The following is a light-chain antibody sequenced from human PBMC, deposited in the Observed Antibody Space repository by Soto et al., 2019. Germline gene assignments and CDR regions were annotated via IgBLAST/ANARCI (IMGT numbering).Light chain of an antibody. V-gene: IGLV2-14*01. CDR1: SSDVGGYNY. Sequence: QSALAQPASVSGSPGQSITISCTGTSSDVGGYNYVSWYQQHPGKAPKLMIYEVSNRPSGVSNRFSGSKSGNTASLTISGLQAEDVADYYCSLYTSISTYVFGTGTKVTVL. J-gene: IGLJ1*01. CDR3: SLYTSISTYV. CDR2: EVS.